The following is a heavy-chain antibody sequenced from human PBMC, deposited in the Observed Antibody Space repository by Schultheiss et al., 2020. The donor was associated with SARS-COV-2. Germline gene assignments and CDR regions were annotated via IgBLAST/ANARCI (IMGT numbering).Heavy chain of an antibody. D-gene: IGHD5-18*01. V-gene: IGHV3-23*01. CDR3: AKGAFGYSYGYFDYYYYMDV. CDR1: GFTVSRNY. J-gene: IGHJ6*03. Sequence: GGSLRLSCAASGFTVSRNYMSWVRQAPGKGLEWVSVISGSGGSTYYADSVKGRFTISRDNSKNTLYLQMNSLRAEDTAVYYCAKGAFGYSYGYFDYYYYMDVWGKGTAVTGSS. CDR2: ISGSGGST.